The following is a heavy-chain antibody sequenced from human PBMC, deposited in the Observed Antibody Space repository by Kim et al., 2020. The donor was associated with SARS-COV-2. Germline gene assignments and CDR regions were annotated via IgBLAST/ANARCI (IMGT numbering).Heavy chain of an antibody. CDR3: ARSPKVVVPAAHFDY. CDR2: IYYSGST. J-gene: IGHJ4*02. CDR1: GGSISSYY. Sequence: SETLSLTCTVSGGSISSYYWSWIRQPPGKGLEWIGYIYYSGSTNYNPSLKSRVTISVDTSKNQFSLKLSSVTAADTAVYYCARSPKVVVPAAHFDYWGQGTLVTVSS. D-gene: IGHD2-2*01. V-gene: IGHV4-59*13.